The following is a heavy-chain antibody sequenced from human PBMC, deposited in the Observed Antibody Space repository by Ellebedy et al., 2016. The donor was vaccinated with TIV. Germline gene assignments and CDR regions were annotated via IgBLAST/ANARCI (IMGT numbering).Heavy chain of an antibody. D-gene: IGHD6-19*01. J-gene: IGHJ4*02. Sequence: AASVKVSCKASGYTFTSYFMHWVRQAPGQGLEWMGIINPSVGSTTYAQKLQGRVTMTRDTSTSTVYMELSSLRSEDTAVYYCARARSSGWLHTPDYWGQGTVVTVSS. CDR1: GYTFTSYF. V-gene: IGHV1-46*04. CDR2: INPSVGST. CDR3: ARARSSGWLHTPDY.